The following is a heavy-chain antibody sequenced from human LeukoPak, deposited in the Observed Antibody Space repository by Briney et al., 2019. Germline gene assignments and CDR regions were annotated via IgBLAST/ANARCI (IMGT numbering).Heavy chain of an antibody. Sequence: SETLSLTCAVPGGSFSGFYGSWIRQPPGKGLDWIGEINHIGSANYNPSLKSRVTLAVDTSKNQFSLKLSSVTAADTAVYYCARRWHTWKKEFDHWGQGTLVTVSS. D-gene: IGHD1-1*01. CDR3: ARRWHTWKKEFDH. V-gene: IGHV4-34*01. CDR1: GGSFSGFY. J-gene: IGHJ4*02. CDR2: INHIGSA.